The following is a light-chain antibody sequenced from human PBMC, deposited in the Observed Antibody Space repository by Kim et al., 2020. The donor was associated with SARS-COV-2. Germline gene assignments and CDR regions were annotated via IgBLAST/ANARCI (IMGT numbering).Light chain of an antibody. CDR1: SSDVCGYNQ. Sequence: QSALTQPASVSGSPGQSISISCTGTSSDVCGYNQVSWYQQHPGKDPKLMIYDVTNRPSGVSHRFSGSKSANTASLTISGVQAEDEADYYCSSYTSSNTVVFGGGTQLTVL. CDR2: DVT. J-gene: IGLJ2*01. V-gene: IGLV2-14*03. CDR3: SSYTSSNTVV.